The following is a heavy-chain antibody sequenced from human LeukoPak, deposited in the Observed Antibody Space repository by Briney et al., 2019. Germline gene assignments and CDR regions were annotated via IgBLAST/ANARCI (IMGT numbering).Heavy chain of an antibody. CDR3: APQQLPYYYGMDV. D-gene: IGHD6-13*01. Sequence: GGSLRLSSVASGFTFSTFAMNWVRQAPGKGLEWVSTISETGRSTYYADSVKGQFTISRDNSKNTLYLQMNSLRAEDTAVYYCAPQQLPYYYGMDVWGQGTTVTVSS. CDR1: GFTFSTFA. J-gene: IGHJ6*02. CDR2: ISETGRST. V-gene: IGHV3-23*01.